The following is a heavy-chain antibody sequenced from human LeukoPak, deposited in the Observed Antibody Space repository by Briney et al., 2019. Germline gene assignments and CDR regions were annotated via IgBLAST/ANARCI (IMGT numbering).Heavy chain of an antibody. CDR3: VRDASVLAFDY. Sequence: PGGSLRLSCTASGFTFSSYAMHWVRQAPGKGLEWVAVIWYDGSNKDYADLVKGRVTISRDNSKSTLYLQMNSLRAEDTAVYYCVRDASVLAFDYWGQGTLVTVSS. V-gene: IGHV3-33*08. D-gene: IGHD5/OR15-5a*01. J-gene: IGHJ4*02. CDR2: IWYDGSNK. CDR1: GFTFSSYA.